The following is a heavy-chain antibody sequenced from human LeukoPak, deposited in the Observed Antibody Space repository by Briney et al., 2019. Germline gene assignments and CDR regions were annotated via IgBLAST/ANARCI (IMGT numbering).Heavy chain of an antibody. D-gene: IGHD3-22*01. Sequence: PSETLSLTCTVSGGSISSSTYHWGWIRQPPGKGLEWIGIIYYSGSTYYNPSLKSRVTISVDTSKSQFSLKLSSVTAADTAVYYCARESSTYDSSRYYYPFDYWGQGTLVTVSS. CDR1: GGSISSSTYH. CDR3: ARESSTYDSSRYYYPFDY. J-gene: IGHJ4*02. CDR2: IYYSGST. V-gene: IGHV4-39*07.